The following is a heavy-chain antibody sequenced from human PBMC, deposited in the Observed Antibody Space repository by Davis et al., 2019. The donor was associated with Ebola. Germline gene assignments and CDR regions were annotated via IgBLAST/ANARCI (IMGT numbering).Heavy chain of an antibody. J-gene: IGHJ5*02. D-gene: IGHD3-22*01. Sequence: SGPTLVKPTQTLTLTCTFSGFLLSTRGMCVSWIRQPPGKALEWLARIDWDDDKYYSTSLKTRLTISKDTSKNQVVLTMTNMDPVDTATYYCARNAYYYDSSGYYYVSTWGQGTLVTVSS. CDR3: ARNAYYYDSSGYYYVST. V-gene: IGHV2-70*11. CDR2: IDWDDDK. CDR1: GFLLSTRGMC.